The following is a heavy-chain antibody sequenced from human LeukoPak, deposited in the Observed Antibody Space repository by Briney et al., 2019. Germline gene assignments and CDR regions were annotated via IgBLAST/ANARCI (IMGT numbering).Heavy chain of an antibody. J-gene: IGHJ6*02. CDR3: ATATRTTLTSRGVYFGMDV. D-gene: IGHD4-17*01. CDR2: IYYNGST. V-gene: IGHV4-59*01. CDR1: GGSISSYY. Sequence: SETLSLTCTVSGGSISSYYWSWIRQPPGKGLEWIGYIYYNGSTNYNPSLKSRVTISVDTSKKQFSLRLSSVTAADTAVYYCATATRTTLTSRGVYFGMDVWGQGTTVTVSS.